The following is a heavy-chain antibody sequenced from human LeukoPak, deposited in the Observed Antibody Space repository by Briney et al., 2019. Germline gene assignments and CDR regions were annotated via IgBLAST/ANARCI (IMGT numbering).Heavy chain of an antibody. V-gene: IGHV3-23*01. Sequence: GGSLRLSCAASGFTFSSYAMSWVRQAPGKGLEWVSAISGSGGSTYYADSVKGRFTISRDNSKNTLYLQMNSLRAEDTAVYYCAKDRANQGYDYVWGSYPFDYWGQGTLVTVSS. CDR3: AKDRANQGYDYVWGSYPFDY. CDR1: GFTFSSYA. CDR2: ISGSGGST. D-gene: IGHD3-16*02. J-gene: IGHJ4*02.